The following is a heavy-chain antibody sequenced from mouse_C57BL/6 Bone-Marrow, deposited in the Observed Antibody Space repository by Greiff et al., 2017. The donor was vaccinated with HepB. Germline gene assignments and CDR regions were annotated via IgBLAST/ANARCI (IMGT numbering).Heavy chain of an antibody. CDR2: IDPENGDT. Sequence: EVKLVESGAELVRPGASVKLSCTASGFNIKDDYMHWVKQRPEQGLEWIGWIDPENGDTEYASKFQGKATITADTSSNTAYLQLSSLTSEDTAVYYCTIYYYGPVWYFDVWGTGTTVTVSS. V-gene: IGHV14-4*01. CDR3: TIYYYGPVWYFDV. D-gene: IGHD1-1*01. J-gene: IGHJ1*03. CDR1: GFNIKDDY.